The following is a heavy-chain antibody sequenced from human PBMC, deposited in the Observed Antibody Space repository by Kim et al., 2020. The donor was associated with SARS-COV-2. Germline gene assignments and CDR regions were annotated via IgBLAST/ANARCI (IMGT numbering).Heavy chain of an antibody. D-gene: IGHD6-19*01. CDR2: IRSKANGGTA. CDR3: TRAVAARNWFDP. V-gene: IGHV3-49*04. J-gene: IGHJ5*02. CDR1: GFKFGDYA. Sequence: SLRLSCTASGFKFGDYAMSWARQAPGKGLEWVGFIRSKANGGTAEYAASVKDRFTISRDDSKSIVYLQMNSLKTEDTAVYYCTRAVAARNWFDPWGQGTLVTVSS.